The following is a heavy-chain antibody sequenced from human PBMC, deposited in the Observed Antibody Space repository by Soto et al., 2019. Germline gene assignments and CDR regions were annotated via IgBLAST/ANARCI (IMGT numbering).Heavy chain of an antibody. CDR3: ARDRGAAARDAFDI. J-gene: IGHJ3*02. V-gene: IGHV3-48*01. CDR1: GFTFSSYS. CDR2: ISSSSSTI. Sequence: GGSLRLSCAASGFTFSSYSMNWVRQAPGKGLEWVSYISSSSSTIYYADSVKGRFTISRDNAKNSLYLQMNSLRAEDTAVYYCARDRGAAARDAFDIWGQGTMVTVSS. D-gene: IGHD6-13*01.